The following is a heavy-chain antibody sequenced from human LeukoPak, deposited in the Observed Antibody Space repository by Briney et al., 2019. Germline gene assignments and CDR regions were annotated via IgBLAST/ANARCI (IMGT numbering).Heavy chain of an antibody. V-gene: IGHV3-11*01. Sequence: GGSLRLSCAASGFTFSDYYMSWLRQAPGKGLEWLSYISSSGGRIYYADSVKGRFTISRDNDKRSLYLQLNSLRAEDTAVYYCAKDKRDKIFGVVRTLLDYWGQGTLVTVSS. J-gene: IGHJ4*02. CDR3: AKDKRDKIFGVVRTLLDY. CDR1: GFTFSDYY. D-gene: IGHD3-3*01. CDR2: ISSSGGRI.